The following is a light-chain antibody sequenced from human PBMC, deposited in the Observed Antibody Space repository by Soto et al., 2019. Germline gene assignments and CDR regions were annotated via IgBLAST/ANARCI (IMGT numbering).Light chain of an antibody. CDR1: SSNIRINY. CDR2: RNN. CDR3: AAGDDGLSGVV. Sequence: QSVLTQPPSASGTPGQRVTISCSGSSSNIRINYVYWYQHLPGTAPKLLIYRNNQRPPGVPDRLSGSKSGPSASMAISGLRSEGEADYDCAAGDDGLSGVVFGGGTKLTVL. J-gene: IGLJ3*02. V-gene: IGLV1-47*01.